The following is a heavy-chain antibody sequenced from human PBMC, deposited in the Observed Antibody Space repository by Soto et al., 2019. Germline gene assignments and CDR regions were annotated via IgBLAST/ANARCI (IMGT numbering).Heavy chain of an antibody. CDR3: ASGGTGTTRLDFGY. CDR1: VYTFTGYL. D-gene: IGHD1-1*01. CDR2: INPNSGGI. J-gene: IGHJ4*02. Sequence: ASVKVSCKASVYTFTGYLMHWVRQAPGQGLEWTGWINPNSGGINYAQKFQGRVTMTRDTSISTAYMELSRLRSDDTAVYFCASGGTGTTRLDFGYWGQGTLVTVSS. V-gene: IGHV1-2*02.